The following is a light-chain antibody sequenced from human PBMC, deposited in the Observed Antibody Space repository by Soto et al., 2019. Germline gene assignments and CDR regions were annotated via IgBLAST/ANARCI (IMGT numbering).Light chain of an antibody. CDR2: EVS. Sequence: QSALTQPASVSGSPGQSITISCTGTSSDVGGYNYVSWYQQHPGKAPKLMIYEVSNRPSGVSNRFSDSKSGNTASLTISGLQAEDEADYYCSSYTSSSTLVFGGGTKGTVL. CDR3: SSYTSSSTLV. CDR1: SSDVGGYNY. V-gene: IGLV2-14*01. J-gene: IGLJ2*01.